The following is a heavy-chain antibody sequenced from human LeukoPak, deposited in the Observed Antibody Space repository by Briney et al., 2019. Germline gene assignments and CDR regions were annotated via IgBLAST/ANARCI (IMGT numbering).Heavy chain of an antibody. Sequence: GESLRLSCAASGFTFSSYGMHWVRQAPGKGLEWVAVISYDGSNKYYADSVKGRFTISRDNSKNTLYLQMNSLRAEDTAVYYCANSYGGWGQGTLVTVSS. CDR3: ANSYGG. J-gene: IGHJ4*02. V-gene: IGHV3-30*18. CDR2: ISYDGSNK. CDR1: GFTFSSYG. D-gene: IGHD4-23*01.